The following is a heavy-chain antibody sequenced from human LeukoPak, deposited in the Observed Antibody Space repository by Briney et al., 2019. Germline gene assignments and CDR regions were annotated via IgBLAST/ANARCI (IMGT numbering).Heavy chain of an antibody. CDR1: GFTFSIYW. Sequence: PGGSLRLSCAASGFTFSIYWMSGVRQAPGKGVEWGANIKQDGSEKYYVDSLKGRFTISRDNAKNSLYLQMNSLRAEDTAVYYCARGDVETWYGDSSCYYFDYWGQGTLVTVSS. D-gene: IGHD4-17*01. J-gene: IGHJ4*02. V-gene: IGHV3-7*01. CDR3: ARGDVETWYGDSSCYYFDY. CDR2: IKQDGSEK.